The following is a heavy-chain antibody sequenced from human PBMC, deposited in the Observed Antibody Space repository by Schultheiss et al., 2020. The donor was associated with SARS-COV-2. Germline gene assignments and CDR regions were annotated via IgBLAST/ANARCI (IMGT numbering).Heavy chain of an antibody. CDR2: ISGSGGST. J-gene: IGHJ3*02. CDR3: ARVNTAMVLLGAFDI. Sequence: GGSLRLSCAASGFTFSSYAMHWVRQAPGKGLEWVSAISGSGGSTYYADSVKGRFTISRDNSKNTLYLQMSSLRAEDTAVYYCARVNTAMVLLGAFDIWGQGTMVTVSS. V-gene: IGHV3-23*01. D-gene: IGHD5-18*01. CDR1: GFTFSSYA.